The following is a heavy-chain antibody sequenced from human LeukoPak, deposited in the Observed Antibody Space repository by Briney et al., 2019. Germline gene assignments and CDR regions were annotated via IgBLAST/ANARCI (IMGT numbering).Heavy chain of an antibody. Sequence: SETLSLTCTVSGYSISSGYYWGWIRQPPGKGLEWIGSIYHSGSTYYNPSLKSRVTISVDTSKNQFSLKLSSVTAADTAVYYCDIVVVTAISSFDYWGQGTLVTVSS. CDR2: IYHSGST. V-gene: IGHV4-38-2*02. CDR3: DIVVVTAISSFDY. CDR1: GYSISSGYY. J-gene: IGHJ4*02. D-gene: IGHD2-21*02.